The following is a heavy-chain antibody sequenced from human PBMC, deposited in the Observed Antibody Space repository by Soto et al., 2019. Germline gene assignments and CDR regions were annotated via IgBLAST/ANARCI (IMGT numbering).Heavy chain of an antibody. J-gene: IGHJ4*02. Sequence: SETLSLTCAVYGGSFSGYYWSWIRQPPGKGLEWIGEINHSGSTNYNPSLKSRVTISVDTSKNQFSLKLSSVTAADTAVYYCARGYDFWSGRSSRHFFDYWGQGTLVTVSS. V-gene: IGHV4-34*01. D-gene: IGHD3-3*01. CDR1: GGSFSGYY. CDR2: INHSGST. CDR3: ARGYDFWSGRSSRHFFDY.